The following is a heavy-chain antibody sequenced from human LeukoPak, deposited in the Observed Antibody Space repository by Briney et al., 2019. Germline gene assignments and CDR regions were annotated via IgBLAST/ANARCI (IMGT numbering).Heavy chain of an antibody. CDR2: IYTSGST. CDR1: GGSISSGSYY. D-gene: IGHD4-11*01. Sequence: SETLSLTCTVSGGSISSGSYYWRWIRQPAGKGLEWIGRIYTSGSTNYNPPLKSRVTISVDTSKNQFSLKLSSVTAADTAVYYCARGLAPDYWGQGTLVTVSS. CDR3: ARGLAPDY. J-gene: IGHJ4*02. V-gene: IGHV4-61*02.